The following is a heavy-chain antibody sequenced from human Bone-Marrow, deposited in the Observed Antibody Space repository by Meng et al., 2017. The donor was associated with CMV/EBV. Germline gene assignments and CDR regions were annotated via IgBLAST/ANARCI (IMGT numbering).Heavy chain of an antibody. CDR1: GGSISSYY. J-gene: IGHJ3*02. CDR2: IYYSGST. CDR3: ARDPVVNRGAFDI. V-gene: IGHV4-59*01. Sequence: SETLSLTCTVSGGSISSYYWSWIRQPPGKGLEWIGYIYYSGSTNYNPSLKSRVTVSVDTSKDRFSLKLSSVTAADTAVYCCARDPVVNRGAFDIWGQGTMVTVSS. D-gene: IGHD2-15*01.